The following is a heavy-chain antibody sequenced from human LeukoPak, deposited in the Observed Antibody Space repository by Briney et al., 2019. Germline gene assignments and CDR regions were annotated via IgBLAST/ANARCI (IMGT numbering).Heavy chain of an antibody. J-gene: IGHJ3*02. CDR1: GGSFSGYY. Sequence: SETLSLTCAVFGGSFSGYYWNWIRQPPGKGLEWIGQINPSRNTNYNPSLKSRVTISVDTSKKQFSLKLSSVTAADTAVYYCARPLSYYYDSSGDDAFDIWGQGTMVTVSS. CDR3: ARPLSYYYDSSGDDAFDI. D-gene: IGHD3-22*01. CDR2: INPSRNT. V-gene: IGHV4-34*01.